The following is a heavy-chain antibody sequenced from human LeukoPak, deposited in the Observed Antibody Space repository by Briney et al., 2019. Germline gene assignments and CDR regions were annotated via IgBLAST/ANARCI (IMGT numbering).Heavy chain of an antibody. V-gene: IGHV3-23*01. J-gene: IGHJ4*02. CDR1: GFIFSSYA. CDR3: ARGGSYFDISGYYFY. Sequence: GSLRLSCAASGFIFSSYAMSWVRQAPGKGLEWFSSTSGSGGSTDYADSVKGRFTISRDNSKNTLYLQMNSLRTEDTAVYYCARGGSYFDISGYYFYWGQGTLVTVSS. D-gene: IGHD3-22*01. CDR2: TSGSGGST.